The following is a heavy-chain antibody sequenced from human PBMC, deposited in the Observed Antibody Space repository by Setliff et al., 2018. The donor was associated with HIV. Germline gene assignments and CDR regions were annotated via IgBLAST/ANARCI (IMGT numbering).Heavy chain of an antibody. J-gene: IGHJ4*02. CDR1: NGSISSHY. CDR2: MYYSGST. Sequence: ASETLSLTCTVSNGSISSHYWSWIRQPPGKGLEWIGNMYYSGSTNYNPSLKSRVTISVDRPQNHFSLKLSSVTAADTAVYYCAREVDYYDSSRYLLLYYFDSWGQGTLVTVSS. D-gene: IGHD3-22*01. V-gene: IGHV4-59*11. CDR3: AREVDYYDSSRYLLLYYFDS.